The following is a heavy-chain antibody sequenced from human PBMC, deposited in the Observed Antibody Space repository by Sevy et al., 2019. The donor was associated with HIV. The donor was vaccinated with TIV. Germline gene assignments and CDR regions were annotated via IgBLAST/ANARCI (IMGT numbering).Heavy chain of an antibody. D-gene: IGHD3-22*01. V-gene: IGHV3-15*01. CDR2: IKSKIDGETS. Sequence: GGSLRLSCAVSGFTFSNAWMNWVRQAPGTGLQWVGLIKSKIDGETSDYVAPVKGRFTISRDDSTNTLYLQMNSLKTEDTGVYYCSTAPGYYDSSPFDYWGPGTLVTVSS. J-gene: IGHJ4*02. CDR1: GFTFSNAW. CDR3: STAPGYYDSSPFDY.